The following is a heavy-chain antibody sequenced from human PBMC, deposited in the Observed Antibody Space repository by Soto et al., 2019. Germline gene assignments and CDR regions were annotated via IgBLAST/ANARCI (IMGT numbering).Heavy chain of an antibody. V-gene: IGHV3-21*01. CDR1: GFTFSSYS. Sequence: EVQLVESGGGLVKPGGSLRLSCAASGFTFSSYSMNWVRQAPGKGLEWVSSISSSSSYIYYADSVKGRFTISRDNAKNSLYLQMNSLRAEDTAVDYCAGAHRYCSGGSCYSGAFDIWGQGTMVTVSS. CDR2: ISSSSSYI. D-gene: IGHD2-15*01. J-gene: IGHJ3*02. CDR3: AGAHRYCSGGSCYSGAFDI.